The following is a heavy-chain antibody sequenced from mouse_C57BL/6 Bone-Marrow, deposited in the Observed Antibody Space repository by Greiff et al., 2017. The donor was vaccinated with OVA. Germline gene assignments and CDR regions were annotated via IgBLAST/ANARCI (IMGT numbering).Heavy chain of an antibody. CDR3: ARERGPGGFAY. V-gene: IGHV5-16*01. CDR2: INYDGSST. CDR1: GFTFSDYY. J-gene: IGHJ3*01. Sequence: EVKLVESEGGLVQPGSSMKLSCTASGFTFSDYYMAWVRQVPEKGLEWVANINYDGSSTYYLDSLKSRFIISRDNAKNILYLQMSSLKSEDTATYYCARERGPGGFAYWGQGTLVTVSA.